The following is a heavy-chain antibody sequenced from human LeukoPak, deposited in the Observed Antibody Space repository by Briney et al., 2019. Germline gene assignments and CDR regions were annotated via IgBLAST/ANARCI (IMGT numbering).Heavy chain of an antibody. CDR2: ISGSGGST. CDR1: GFTFSSYA. CDR3: AKGYCSSTSCYTAPHY. V-gene: IGHV3-23*01. D-gene: IGHD2-2*02. Sequence: SGGSLRLSCPASGFTFSSYAMSWVRQAPGKGLELVSAISGSGGSTNYADSVKGRFTISRDNSKNTLYLQMNSLRAEDTAAYYCAKGYCSSTSCYTAPHYWGQGTLVTVSS. J-gene: IGHJ4*02.